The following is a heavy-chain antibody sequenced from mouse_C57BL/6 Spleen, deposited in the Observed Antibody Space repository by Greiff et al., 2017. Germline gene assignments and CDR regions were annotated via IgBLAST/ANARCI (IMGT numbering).Heavy chain of an antibody. CDR1: GFTFSDYG. CDR2: ISSGSSTI. V-gene: IGHV5-17*01. CDR3: ARNIIYYYGSSPFAY. D-gene: IGHD1-1*01. J-gene: IGHJ3*01. Sequence: EVKLMESGGGLVKPGGSLKLSCAASGFTFSDYGMHWVRQAPEKGLEWVAYISSGSSTIYYADTVKGRFTISRDNAKNTLFLQMTSLRSEDTAMYYCARNIIYYYGSSPFAYWGQGTLVTVSA.